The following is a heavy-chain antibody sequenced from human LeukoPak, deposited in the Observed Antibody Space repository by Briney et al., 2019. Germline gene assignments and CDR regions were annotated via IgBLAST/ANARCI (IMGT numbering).Heavy chain of an antibody. J-gene: IGHJ4*02. CDR1: GGSISSSSYY. CDR2: IYYSGST. D-gene: IGHD3-10*01. V-gene: IGHV4-39*07. Sequence: SETLSLTCTVSGGSISSSSYYWGWIRQPPGKGLEWIGSIYYSGSTYYNPSLKSRVTISVDTSKNQFSLKLSPVTAADTAVYYCARPRNKSLRITMVRGVIMGFDYWGQGTLVTVSS. CDR3: ARPRNKSLRITMVRGVIMGFDY.